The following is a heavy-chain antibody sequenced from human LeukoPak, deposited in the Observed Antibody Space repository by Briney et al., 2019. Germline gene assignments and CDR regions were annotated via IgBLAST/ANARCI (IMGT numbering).Heavy chain of an antibody. Sequence: SETLSLTCNVSGDSMRNIVYYWGWIRQPPGKGLEWIGSIFYSGSTYYHPSLKSRVTISVDTSKNQFSLKLSSVTAADTAVYYCARGLDSSGYYPNWFDPWGQGTLVTVSS. J-gene: IGHJ5*02. D-gene: IGHD3-22*01. CDR2: IFYSGST. CDR3: ARGLDSSGYYPNWFDP. CDR1: GDSMRNIVYY. V-gene: IGHV4-39*07.